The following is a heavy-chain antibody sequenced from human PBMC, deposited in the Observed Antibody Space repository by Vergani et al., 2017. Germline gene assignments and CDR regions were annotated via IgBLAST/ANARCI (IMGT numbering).Heavy chain of an antibody. CDR2: VSHSGDT. Sequence: QVNLQESGPGLVKPSETLSLTCAVSGASISSGNNWGWIRQPPGKGLEWISSVSHSGDTYFNPSLKGRVSISMDTSKNCFFLTLSCVSAADTAMYYCARRSSSYYFDIWGQGVLITVSS. V-gene: IGHV4-38-2*01. CDR1: GASISSGNN. J-gene: IGHJ5*02. CDR3: ARRSSSYYFDI. D-gene: IGHD3-22*01.